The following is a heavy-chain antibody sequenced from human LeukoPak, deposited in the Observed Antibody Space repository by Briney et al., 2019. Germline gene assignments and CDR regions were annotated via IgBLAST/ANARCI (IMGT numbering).Heavy chain of an antibody. CDR2: INHRGST. CDR3: AREGVSYCSSTSCPLGY. Sequence: SETLSLTCAVYGGSFSGYYWSWIRQPPGKGLEWIGEINHRGSTNYNPSLKSRVTISVDTSKNQFSLKLSSVTAADTAVYYCAREGVSYCSSTSCPLGYWGQGTLVTVSS. CDR1: GGSFSGYY. V-gene: IGHV4-34*01. J-gene: IGHJ4*02. D-gene: IGHD2-2*01.